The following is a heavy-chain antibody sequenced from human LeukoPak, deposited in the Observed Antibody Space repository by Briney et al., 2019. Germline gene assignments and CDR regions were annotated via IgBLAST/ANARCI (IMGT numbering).Heavy chain of an antibody. D-gene: IGHD2-15*01. J-gene: IGHJ4*02. CDR1: GYTFTSYG. CDR3: ARGNHCSGGSCYTTLDY. V-gene: IGHV1-18*01. CDR2: ISAYNGNT. Sequence: ASVKVSCKASGYTFTSYGISWVRQAPGQGLEWMGWISAYNGNTNYAQKLQGRVTMTTDTSTSTAYMELRSLRSEDTAVYYCARGNHCSGGSCYTTLDYWGQGTLVTVSS.